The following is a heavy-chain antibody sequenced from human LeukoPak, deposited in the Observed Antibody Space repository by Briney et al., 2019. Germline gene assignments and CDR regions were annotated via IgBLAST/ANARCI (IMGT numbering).Heavy chain of an antibody. J-gene: IGHJ4*02. CDR1: GGYISSYY. V-gene: IGHV4-59*08. D-gene: IGHD6-13*01. CDR3: ARHEDDSSSWYSSYFDY. Sequence: PSETLSLTCTVPGGYISSYYWSWIRQPPGKGLEWIGYIYYSGSTNYNPSLKSRVTISVDTSKNQFSLKLSSVTAADTAVYYCARHEDDSSSWYSSYFDYWGQGTLVTVSS. CDR2: IYYSGST.